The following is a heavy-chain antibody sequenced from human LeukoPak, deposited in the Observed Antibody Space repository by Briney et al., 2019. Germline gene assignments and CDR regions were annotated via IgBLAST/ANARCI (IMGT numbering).Heavy chain of an antibody. J-gene: IGHJ6*03. Sequence: GGSLRLSCAASGFTFSSYGMHWVRQAPSKGLEWVAFIRYDGSNKYYADSVKGRFTISRDNSKNTLYLQMNSLRAEDTAVYYCAKDGQDYYYYMDVWGKGTTVTISS. V-gene: IGHV3-30*02. CDR3: AKDGQDYYYYMDV. CDR2: IRYDGSNK. CDR1: GFTFSSYG.